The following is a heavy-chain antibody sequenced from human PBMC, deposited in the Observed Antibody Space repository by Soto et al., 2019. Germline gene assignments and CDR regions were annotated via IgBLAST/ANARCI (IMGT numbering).Heavy chain of an antibody. Sequence: HLGGSLRLSCAASGFTFDSPYSHGMSWVRQSPGKGPEWVSTISSNGANTHYAESVKGRFTISKDASRNTVHLHMNSLRAEDTATYFCVSWVSAHFDYWGHGTPVTVSS. CDR2: ISSNGANT. J-gene: IGHJ4*01. CDR3: VSWVSAHFDY. V-gene: IGHV3-23*01. D-gene: IGHD2-8*01. CDR1: GFTFDSPYSHG.